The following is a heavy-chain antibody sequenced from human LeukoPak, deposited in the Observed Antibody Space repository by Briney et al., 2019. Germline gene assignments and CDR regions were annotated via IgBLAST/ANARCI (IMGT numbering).Heavy chain of an antibody. V-gene: IGHV1-18*01. CDR2: ISAYNGNT. CDR3: ARRGPYDFWSGYTNFDY. J-gene: IGHJ4*02. CDR1: GYTFTSYG. Sequence: ASVKVSCKASGYTFTSYGISWVRQAPGQGLEWMGWISAYNGNTNYAQKLQGRVTMTTDTSTSTAYMELRSLRSDDTAVYYCARRGPYDFWSGYTNFDYWGQGTLVTVSS. D-gene: IGHD3-3*01.